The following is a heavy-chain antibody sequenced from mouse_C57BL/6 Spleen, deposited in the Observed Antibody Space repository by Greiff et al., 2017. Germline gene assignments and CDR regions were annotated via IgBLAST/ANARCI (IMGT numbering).Heavy chain of an antibody. CDR3: IDTTGYAMDY. CDR1: GFNINDDY. Sequence: VQLQESGAELARPGASVKLSCTASGFNINDDYMHWVKQRPEQGLEWIGWIDPENGDTEYASKFQGKATITADTSSNTAYLQLSSLTSEDTAVYYCIDTTGYAMDYWGQGTSVTVSA. D-gene: IGHD2-12*01. J-gene: IGHJ4*01. CDR2: IDPENGDT. V-gene: IGHV14-4*01.